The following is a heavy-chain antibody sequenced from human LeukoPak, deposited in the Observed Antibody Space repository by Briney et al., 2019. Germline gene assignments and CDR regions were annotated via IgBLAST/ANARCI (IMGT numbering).Heavy chain of an antibody. D-gene: IGHD1-26*01. CDR3: ARARSDSGRFDS. CDR2: IYYSGYT. Sequence: PSETLSLTCTFSGSSISTSYWSWIRRPPGKGLEWIAYIYYSGYTNYNPSLKSRVTISIDTSKNQFSLKLSSETAADTAVYYCARARSDSGRFDSWGQGTLVTVSS. J-gene: IGHJ4*02. CDR1: GSSISTSY. V-gene: IGHV4-59*01.